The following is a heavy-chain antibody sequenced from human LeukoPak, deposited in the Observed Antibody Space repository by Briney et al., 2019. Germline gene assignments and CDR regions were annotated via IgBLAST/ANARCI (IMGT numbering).Heavy chain of an antibody. CDR3: TTGIRGD. CDR2: IASKTDGGTT. J-gene: IGHJ4*02. V-gene: IGHV3-15*04. CDR1: GLTVTNAW. Sequence: GGSLRLSCAASGLTVTNAWMNWVRQVPGKGLEWVGRIASKTDGGTTDYAAPVKGRFTISRDDSKNTLFLQMNSLKTEDTAVYYCTTGIRGDCGQGTLVTVSS.